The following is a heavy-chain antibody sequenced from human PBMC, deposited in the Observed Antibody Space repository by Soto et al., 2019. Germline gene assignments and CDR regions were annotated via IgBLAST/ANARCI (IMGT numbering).Heavy chain of an antibody. CDR3: AKARSRIAAAGLFDY. CDR2: ISSSGSTI. CDR1: GFTFSSYE. J-gene: IGHJ4*02. Sequence: PGGSLRLSCAASGFTFSSYEMNWVRQAPGKGLEWVSYISSSGSTIYYADSVKGRFTSSRDNAKNSLYLQMNRLRAEDTAVYYCAKARSRIAAAGLFDYWGQGTLVTVSS. V-gene: IGHV3-48*03. D-gene: IGHD6-13*01.